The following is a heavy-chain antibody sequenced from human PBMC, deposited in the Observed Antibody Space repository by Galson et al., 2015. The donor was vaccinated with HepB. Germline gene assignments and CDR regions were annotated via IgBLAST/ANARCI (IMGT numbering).Heavy chain of an antibody. CDR1: GFTFSDYY. CDR3: SRTLPGIDLDY. D-gene: IGHD3-3*02. CDR2: VRHKARRYTT. Sequence: SLRLSCAASGFTFSDYYTEWVRQAPGKGLEWVGRVRHKARRYTTDYVASVEGRFTISRDDSTNSLYLQMDSLKTEDTAVYYCSRTLPGIDLDYWGQGTLVTVSS. J-gene: IGHJ4*02. V-gene: IGHV3-72*01.